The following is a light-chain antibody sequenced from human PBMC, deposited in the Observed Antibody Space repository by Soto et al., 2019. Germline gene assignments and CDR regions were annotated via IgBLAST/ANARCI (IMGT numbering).Light chain of an antibody. Sequence: QSALTQPPSASGTPGQRVTISCSGSSSNIGSNYVYWYQQLPGTAPKLLIYRNNQRPSGVPDRFSGSKSGTSASLAFSGLRSEDEADYYCAAWDDSLSGPVFGGGTQLTVL. J-gene: IGLJ7*01. V-gene: IGLV1-47*01. CDR1: SSNIGSNY. CDR2: RNN. CDR3: AAWDDSLSGPV.